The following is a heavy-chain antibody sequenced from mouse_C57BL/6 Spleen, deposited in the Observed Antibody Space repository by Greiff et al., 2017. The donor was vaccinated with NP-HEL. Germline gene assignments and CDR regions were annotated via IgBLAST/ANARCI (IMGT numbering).Heavy chain of an antibody. CDR2: ILPGSGST. CDR3: ARGGVNYYGSSPRYFDV. Sequence: QVQLQQSGAELMKPGASVKLSCKATGYTFTGYWIEWVKQRPGHGLEWIGEILPGSGSTNYNEKFKGKATFTADTSSNTAYMQLSSLTTEDSAIYYCARGGVNYYGSSPRYFDVWGTGTTVTVSS. J-gene: IGHJ1*03. D-gene: IGHD1-1*01. CDR1: GYTFTGYW. V-gene: IGHV1-9*01.